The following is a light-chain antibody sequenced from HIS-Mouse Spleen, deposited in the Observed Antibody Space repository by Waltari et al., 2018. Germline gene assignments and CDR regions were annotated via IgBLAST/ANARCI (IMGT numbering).Light chain of an antibody. V-gene: IGKV1-9*01. CDR1: QGISSY. CDR3: QQLNSYPPT. Sequence: DIHLTQSPSFLSASVVDSVTITCRARQGISSYLAWYQQKPGKAPKLLIYAASTLQSGVPSRFSGSGSGTEFTLTISSLQPEDFATYYCQQLNSYPPTFGQGTKVEIK. CDR2: AAS. J-gene: IGKJ1*01.